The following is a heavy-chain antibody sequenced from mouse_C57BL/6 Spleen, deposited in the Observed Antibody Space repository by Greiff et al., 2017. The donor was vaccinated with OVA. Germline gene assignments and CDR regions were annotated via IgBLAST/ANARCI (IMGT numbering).Heavy chain of an antibody. CDR1: GFTFSSYA. J-gene: IGHJ3*01. CDR3: AREGGGEFAY. V-gene: IGHV5-4*01. Sequence: EVKLMESGGGLVKPGGSLKLSCAASGFTFSSYAMSWVRQTPEKRLEWVATISDGGSYTYYPDNVKGRFTISRDNAKNNLYLQMSHLKSEDTAMYYCAREGGGEFAYWGQGTPVTVSA. CDR2: ISDGGSYT.